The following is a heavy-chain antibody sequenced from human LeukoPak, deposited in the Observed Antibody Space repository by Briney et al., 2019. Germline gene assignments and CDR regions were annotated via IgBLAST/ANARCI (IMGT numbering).Heavy chain of an antibody. CDR3: ASHVLYAFDI. J-gene: IGHJ3*02. D-gene: IGHD3-16*01. Sequence: SETLSLTCTVSGGSISSYYWSWIRQPPGKGLEWIRYIYYSGSTNYNPSLKSRVTISVDTSKNQFSLKLSSVTAADTAIYYCASHVLYAFDISGQGTLVTVSS. CDR1: GGSISSYY. CDR2: IYYSGST. V-gene: IGHV4-59*01.